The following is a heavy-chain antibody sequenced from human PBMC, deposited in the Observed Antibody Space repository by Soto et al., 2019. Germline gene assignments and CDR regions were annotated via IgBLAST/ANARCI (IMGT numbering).Heavy chain of an antibody. J-gene: IGHJ3*02. CDR1: GFTFISYT. V-gene: IGHV3-48*01. CDR3: ARGFTANPALDI. CDR2: ISSSSSTI. D-gene: IGHD3-16*01. Sequence: GGSPRLSCAASGFTFISYTMNWVRQAPGKGLEWVSYISSSSSTIYYADSVKGRFTISRDNAKNSLYLQMNSLRAEDTAVYYCARGFTANPALDIWGQGTMVTVSS.